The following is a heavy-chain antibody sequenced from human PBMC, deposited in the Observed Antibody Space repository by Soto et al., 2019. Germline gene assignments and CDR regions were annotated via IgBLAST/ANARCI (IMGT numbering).Heavy chain of an antibody. CDR2: ITASNGNT. V-gene: IGHV1-18*04. CDR3: ARGNSYGSYWYFDL. D-gene: IGHD5-18*01. J-gene: IGHJ2*01. Sequence: QLVQSGAEVKNPGASVRVSCKASGFSFSTYGITWVRQAPGQGLEWMGWITASNGNTHYAQDLQGRVTMTTDTSTSTDYMELWRLRSDDTAVYYCARGNSYGSYWYFDLWGRGTLVTVSS. CDR1: GFSFSTYG.